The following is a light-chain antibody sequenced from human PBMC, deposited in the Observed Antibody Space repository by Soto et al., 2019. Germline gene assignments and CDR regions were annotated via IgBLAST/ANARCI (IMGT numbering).Light chain of an antibody. J-gene: IGKJ2*01. CDR3: HQYKNWPFT. V-gene: IGKV3-15*01. CDR2: GAS. CDR1: QSVSNN. Sequence: EKGITQSPATLSVTPGERATLSCRASQSVSNNLAWFQQRPGQAPRVLIYGASARATGIPARFSGSGSGAEFTLTISSLQPEDFAVYYCHQYKNWPFTFGQGTKVDIK.